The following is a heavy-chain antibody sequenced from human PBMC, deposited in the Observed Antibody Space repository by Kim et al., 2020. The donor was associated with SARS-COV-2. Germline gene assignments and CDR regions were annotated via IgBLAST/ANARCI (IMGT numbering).Heavy chain of an antibody. V-gene: IGHV1-2*05. D-gene: IGHD3-10*01. CDR1: GYTFTGYY. J-gene: IGHJ4*02. CDR3: ARAGLLLWFGGAFREREGFDY. CDR2: INPNSGGT. Sequence: ASVKVSCKASGYTFTGYYMHWVRQAPGQGLEWMGRINPNSGGTNYAQKFQGRVTMTRDTSISTAYMELSRLRSDDTVVYYCARAGLLLWFGGAFREREGFDYWGQGTLVTVSS.